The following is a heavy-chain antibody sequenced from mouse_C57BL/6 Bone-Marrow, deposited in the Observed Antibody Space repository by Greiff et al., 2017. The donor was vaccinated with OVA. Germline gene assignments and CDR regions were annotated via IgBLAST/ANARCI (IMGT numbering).Heavy chain of an antibody. V-gene: IGHV1-18*01. D-gene: IGHD1-1*01. Sequence: VQLQQSGPELVKPGASVKIPCKASGYTFTDYNMDWVKQSHGKSLEWIGDINPNNGGTIYNQKFKGKATLTVDKSSSTAYMELRSLTSEDTAVYYCARRAGSSPRFAYWGQGTLVTVSA. CDR2: INPNNGGT. CDR1: GYTFTDYN. CDR3: ARRAGSSPRFAY. J-gene: IGHJ3*01.